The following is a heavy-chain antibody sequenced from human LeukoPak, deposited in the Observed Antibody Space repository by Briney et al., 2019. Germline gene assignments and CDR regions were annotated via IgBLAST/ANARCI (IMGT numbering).Heavy chain of an antibody. CDR3: AKGGGYGSGTYSED. Sequence: GGSLRLSCVVSGLTFRTYGMTWVRQAPGKGLEWVSNISGSGSRTYYADCVKGRFTSSRDNSKNMLYLQMNSLRAEDTAVYYCAKGGGYGSGTYSEDWGQGILVTVSS. CDR1: GLTFRTYG. V-gene: IGHV3-23*01. J-gene: IGHJ4*02. D-gene: IGHD3-10*01. CDR2: ISGSGSRT.